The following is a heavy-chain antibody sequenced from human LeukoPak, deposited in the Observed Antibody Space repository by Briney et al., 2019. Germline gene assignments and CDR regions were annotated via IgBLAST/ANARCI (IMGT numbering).Heavy chain of an antibody. CDR1: GGSFSDYY. V-gene: IGHV4-34*01. CDR3: ARVREPPYYYYMDV. J-gene: IGHJ6*03. CDR2: INHGGTT. Sequence: SETLSLTCAVYGGSFSDYYWSWIRQPPGKGLEWIGEINHGGTTNYNPSLKSRVIISVDTSMNQSSLKLSSVTAADTAVYYCARVREPPYYYYMDVWGKGTTVTVSS. D-gene: IGHD1-14*01.